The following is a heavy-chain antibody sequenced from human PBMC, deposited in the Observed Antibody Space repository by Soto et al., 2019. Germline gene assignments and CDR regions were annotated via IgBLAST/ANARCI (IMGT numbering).Heavy chain of an antibody. V-gene: IGHV3-11*01. J-gene: IGHJ6*02. CDR1: GFTFSDSY. CDR3: ARVSWREKYGMDV. CDR2: ITFSGNTV. Sequence: QVQLVESGGGLVKPGGSLRLSCAASGFTFSDSYMSWIRQAPGKGLEWISYITFSGNTVYYADSLKGRFTISRDNAKNSLYLQMNRLRAEDTAVYYCARVSWREKYGMDVRGQGTTVTVSS.